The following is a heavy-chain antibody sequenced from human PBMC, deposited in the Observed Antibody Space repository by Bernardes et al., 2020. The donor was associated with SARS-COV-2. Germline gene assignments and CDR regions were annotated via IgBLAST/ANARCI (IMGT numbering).Heavy chain of an antibody. J-gene: IGHJ6*02. CDR2: ISSSSSYI. Sequence: GSLRLSCAASGFTFSSYSMNWVRQAPGKGLEWVSSISSSSSYIYYADSVKGRFTISRDNAKNSLYLQMNSLGAEDTAVYYCARDGYAQWLDEGPTASGMDVWGQGTTVTVSS. CDR1: GFTFSSYS. V-gene: IGHV3-21*01. CDR3: ARDGYAQWLDEGPTASGMDV. D-gene: IGHD6-19*01.